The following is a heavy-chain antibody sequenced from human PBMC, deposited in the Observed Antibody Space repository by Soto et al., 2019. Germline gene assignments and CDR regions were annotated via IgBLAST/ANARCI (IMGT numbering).Heavy chain of an antibody. V-gene: IGHV3-74*01. Sequence: EVKLVESGGGLVQPGGSLRLSCAASGFTFSHYWMYWVRQAPGKGLVWVSRINSDGSVSSYADSVKGRLTISRDNVKNPLYLKMNSLRAEDTAVYYCARGDCVGGTCYSLAGSFYYYMDVWGKGTTVTVFS. CDR2: INSDGSVS. CDR1: GFTFSHYW. D-gene: IGHD2-15*01. CDR3: ARGDCVGGTCYSLAGSFYYYMDV. J-gene: IGHJ6*03.